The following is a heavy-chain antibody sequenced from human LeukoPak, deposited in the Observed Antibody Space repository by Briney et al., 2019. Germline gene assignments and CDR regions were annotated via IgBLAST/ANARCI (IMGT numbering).Heavy chain of an antibody. CDR1: GFTLSTYN. CDR2: IGPAGDT. V-gene: IGHV3-13*01. Sequence: GGSLRLSCAASGFTLSTYNMHWVRQATGKGLEWVSAIGPAGDTYYSGSVKGRFTISRENAKNSLYLQMNSMRAGDTAVYYCARVRISAWILDYWGQGALVTVPS. D-gene: IGHD6-19*01. CDR3: ARVRISAWILDY. J-gene: IGHJ4*02.